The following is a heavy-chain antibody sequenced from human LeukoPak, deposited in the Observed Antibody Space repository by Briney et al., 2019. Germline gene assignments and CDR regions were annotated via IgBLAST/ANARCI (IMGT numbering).Heavy chain of an antibody. CDR3: ARDRRDGYNTWIDY. CDR1: GFTFSTYW. D-gene: IGHD5-24*01. V-gene: IGHV3-7*03. Sequence: GGSLRLSCSASGFTFSTYWMSWVRQAPGKGLEWVANMRRDGNEIYYLDSVRGRFTISRDNAKNSLYLQMNGLRVEDTAVYYCARDRRDGYNTWIDYWGQGTLVTVSS. CDR2: MRRDGNEI. J-gene: IGHJ4*02.